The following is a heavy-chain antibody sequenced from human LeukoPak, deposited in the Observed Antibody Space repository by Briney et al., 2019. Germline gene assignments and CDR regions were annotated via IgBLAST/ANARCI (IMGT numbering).Heavy chain of an antibody. D-gene: IGHD3-10*01. CDR2: ISHDGSKK. CDR1: GFTFSSYT. Sequence: GGSLRLSCAASGFTFSSYTMHWVRQAPGKGLEWVAVISHDGSKKYYADSVKGRFTISRDNSKNTLYLQMNSLRAEDTAVYYCARDPYGSGSYGVYWGQGTLVTVSS. J-gene: IGHJ4*02. V-gene: IGHV3-30-3*01. CDR3: ARDPYGSGSYGVY.